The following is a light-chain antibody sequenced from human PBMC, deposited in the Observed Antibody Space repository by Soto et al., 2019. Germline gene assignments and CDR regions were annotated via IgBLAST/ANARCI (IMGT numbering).Light chain of an antibody. CDR2: AAS. V-gene: IGKV1-9*01. CDR3: QQLHDYPIT. Sequence: ILLTQSPSSLSASVGDRVTITCRASQGIDSSFAWYQQKPGKATKLLIYAASSLQSGVPSRFSGSGSGTDFPLTISSLQPEDFATYYCQQLHDYPITFGQGTRLEI. J-gene: IGKJ5*01. CDR1: QGIDSS.